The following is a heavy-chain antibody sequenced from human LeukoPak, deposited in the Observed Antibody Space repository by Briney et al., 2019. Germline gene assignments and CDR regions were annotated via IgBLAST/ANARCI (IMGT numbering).Heavy chain of an antibody. V-gene: IGHV3-66*02. J-gene: IGHJ4*02. D-gene: IGHD5-18*01. Sequence: PGGSLRLSCAASGFTVSSNYMSWVRQAPGKGLEWVSLIYSGGSTYYADSVKGRFTISRDNSKNTLYLQMNSLRAEDTAVYYCARDNSEYRYDYWSDYWGQGTLVTVSS. CDR3: ARDNSEYRYDYWSDY. CDR2: IYSGGST. CDR1: GFTVSSNY.